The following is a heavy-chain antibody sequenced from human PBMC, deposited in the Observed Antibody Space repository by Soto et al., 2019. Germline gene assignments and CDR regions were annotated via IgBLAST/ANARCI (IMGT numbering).Heavy chain of an antibody. D-gene: IGHD1-26*01. CDR1: GFTFSSYS. CDR3: AREGATTKDRGIDY. J-gene: IGHJ4*02. CDR2: IIIRSSNI. V-gene: IGHV3-21*01. Sequence: KAGGSLRLSCAASGFTFSSYSMNCVPQAPGKGLDWDYTIIIRSSNIYYADSVKGRFTISRDNAKNSLYLQMNSLRAEDTAVYYCAREGATTKDRGIDYWGQGTLVTVSS.